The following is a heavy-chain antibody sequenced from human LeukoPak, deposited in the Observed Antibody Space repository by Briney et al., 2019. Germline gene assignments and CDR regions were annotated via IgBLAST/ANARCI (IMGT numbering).Heavy chain of an antibody. V-gene: IGHV3-11*01. CDR2: ISSSGNTI. CDR3: ARVQPHYYDSSGYPPDY. D-gene: IGHD3-22*01. Sequence: GGSLRLSCAASGFTFSDYYMSWIRQAPGKGLEWVSYISSSGNTIFYADSVKGRFTLSRDNAKNSLYLQMNSLRAEDTAAYYCARVQPHYYDSSGYPPDYWGQGTLVTVSS. J-gene: IGHJ4*02. CDR1: GFTFSDYY.